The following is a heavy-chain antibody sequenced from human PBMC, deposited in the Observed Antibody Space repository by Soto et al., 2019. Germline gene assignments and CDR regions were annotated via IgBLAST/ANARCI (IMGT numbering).Heavy chain of an antibody. CDR2: INHSGST. CDR1: GGSFSGYY. Sequence: QVQLQQWGAGLLKPSETLSLTCAVYGGSFSGYYWSWIRQPPGKGLEWIGEINHSGSTNYNPSLKSRVTISVDTSKNQFSLKLSSVTAADTAVYYCALRDGYNMGPEVWGQGTTVTVSS. CDR3: ALRDGYNMGPEV. V-gene: IGHV4-34*01. J-gene: IGHJ6*02. D-gene: IGHD5-12*01.